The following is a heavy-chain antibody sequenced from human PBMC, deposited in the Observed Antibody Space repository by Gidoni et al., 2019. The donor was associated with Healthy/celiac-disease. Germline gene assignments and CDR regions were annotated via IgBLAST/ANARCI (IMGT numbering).Heavy chain of an antibody. V-gene: IGHV4-39*01. J-gene: IGHJ4*02. Sequence: QLQLQESGPGLVKPSETLSLTCTVSGGSISSSSYYWGWIRQPPGKGLEWIGSIYYSGSTYYNPSLKSRVTISVDTSKNQFSLKLSSVTAADTAVYYCARLARRGYSGYDYDYWGQGTLVTVSS. CDR3: ARLARRGYSGYDYDY. D-gene: IGHD5-12*01. CDR2: IYYSGST. CDR1: GGSISSSSYY.